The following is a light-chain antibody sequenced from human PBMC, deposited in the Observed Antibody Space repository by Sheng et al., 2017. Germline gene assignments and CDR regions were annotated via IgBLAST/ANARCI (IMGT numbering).Light chain of an antibody. CDR1: QAINKS. J-gene: IGKJ1*01. V-gene: IGKV1-NL1*01. CDR2: AVS. Sequence: DIQMTQSPSSLSASVGDRVTFTCRSSQAINKSLLWYQQKLGADPKLLVYAVSKLETGVPSRFVSSGSATEFTLTITSLQPEDFATYYCQQCHYIPPTFGHGTKLDIK. CDR3: QQCHYIPPT.